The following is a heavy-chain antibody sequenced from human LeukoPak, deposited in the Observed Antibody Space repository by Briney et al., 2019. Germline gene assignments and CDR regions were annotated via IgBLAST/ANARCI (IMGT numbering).Heavy chain of an antibody. J-gene: IGHJ4*02. CDR3: ARGSRWSGEKVGYFDR. D-gene: IGHD3-10*01. V-gene: IGHV4-34*01. CDR1: GGSFSGYY. Sequence: SETLSLTCVVYGGSFSGYYWGWIRQPPGKGLEWIGDINPSGITNYDQSLKSRVTISADTPKNQFSLRLSSVTAADTAVYYCARGSRWSGEKVGYFDRWGQGNLVTVSS. CDR2: INPSGIT.